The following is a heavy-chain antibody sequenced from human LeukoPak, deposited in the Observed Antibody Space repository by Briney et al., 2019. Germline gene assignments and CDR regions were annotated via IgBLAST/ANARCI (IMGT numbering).Heavy chain of an antibody. CDR1: SGSISTSNYY. V-gene: IGHV4-39*07. CDR3: ARVDSTYGYAGGNYFDS. CDR2: IFYSGGT. J-gene: IGHJ4*02. D-gene: IGHD5-18*01. Sequence: SETLSLTCTVSSGSISTSNYYWGWVRQPPGKALEWIGNIFYSGGTYYSPSLKSRATISLDTSRNQFSLKLNSVTAADTAVYYCARVDSTYGYAGGNYFDSWGQGTLVTVSS.